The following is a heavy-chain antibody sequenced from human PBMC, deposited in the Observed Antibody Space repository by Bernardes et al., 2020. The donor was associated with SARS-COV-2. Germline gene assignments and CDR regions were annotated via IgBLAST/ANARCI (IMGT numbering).Heavy chain of an antibody. D-gene: IGHD2-21*02. CDR2: INPDGSST. V-gene: IGHV3-74*01. J-gene: IGHJ4*02. CDR3: ATLVATTNQFDC. Sequence: GGSLRLSCAASGFSFSSSWFHWVRQAPGKGLVWVSRINPDGSSTNYADSVKGRFTIYRDNSKNTLYLQMNSLRAEDTAVYYCATLVATTNQFDCWGQGTLVTVSS. CDR1: GFSFSSSW.